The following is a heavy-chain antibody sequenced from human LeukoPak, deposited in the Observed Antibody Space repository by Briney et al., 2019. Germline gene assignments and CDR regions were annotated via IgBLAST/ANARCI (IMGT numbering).Heavy chain of an antibody. J-gene: IGHJ4*02. CDR1: GFTFSSYS. Sequence: GGSLRLSCAASGFTFSSYSKNWVRQAPGKGLEWVSFISSSSSYIYYADSVKGRFTISRDNAKNSLYLQMNSLRAEDTAVYYCARDPTNWGWHEKYFDYWGQGTLVTVSS. V-gene: IGHV3-21*01. CDR2: ISSSSSYI. CDR3: ARDPTNWGWHEKYFDY. D-gene: IGHD7-27*01.